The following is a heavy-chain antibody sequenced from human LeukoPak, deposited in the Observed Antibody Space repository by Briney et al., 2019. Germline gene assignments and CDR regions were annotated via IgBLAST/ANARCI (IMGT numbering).Heavy chain of an antibody. Sequence: PGGSLRLSCAASGFTFSSYAMSWVRQAPGKGLEWVSVISGSGGRTYYADSMKGRFTISRDNAKNSLYLQMNSLRAEDTAVYYCAKVNIVVATGWAGAFDIWGQGTMVTVSS. CDR1: GFTFSSYA. J-gene: IGHJ3*02. CDR3: AKVNIVVATGWAGAFDI. D-gene: IGHD6-19*01. V-gene: IGHV3-23*01. CDR2: ISGSGGRT.